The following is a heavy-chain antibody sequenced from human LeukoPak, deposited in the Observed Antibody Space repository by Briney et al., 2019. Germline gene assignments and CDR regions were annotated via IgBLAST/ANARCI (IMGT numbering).Heavy chain of an antibody. Sequence: GGSLRLSCAASGFTFSSIAMSWVRQAPDKGLEWASTISGSGGGTYYADSVKGRFTISRDDSKNTLYLQMNSLRADDTAVYYCAKDLGRYRNNFFDYWGQGNLVTVSS. CDR2: ISGSGGGT. V-gene: IGHV3-23*01. J-gene: IGHJ4*02. D-gene: IGHD1-26*01. CDR1: GFTFSSIA. CDR3: AKDLGRYRNNFFDY.